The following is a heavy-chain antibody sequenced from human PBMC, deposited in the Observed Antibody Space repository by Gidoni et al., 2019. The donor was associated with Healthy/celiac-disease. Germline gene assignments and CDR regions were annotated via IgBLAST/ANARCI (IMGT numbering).Heavy chain of an antibody. V-gene: IGHV2-70*15. CDR2: IDWDDDK. D-gene: IGHD6-13*01. CDR3: ARIRPGESSSWYYFDY. J-gene: IGHJ4*02. CDR1: GFSLSTSGMC. Sequence: QVTLRESGPALVKPTQTLTLTCTFSGFSLSTSGMCVRWISQPPGKALEWLARIDWDDDKYYSTPLKTRLTISKDTSKNQVVLTMTNMDPVDTATYYCARIRPGESSSWYYFDYWGQGTLVTVSS.